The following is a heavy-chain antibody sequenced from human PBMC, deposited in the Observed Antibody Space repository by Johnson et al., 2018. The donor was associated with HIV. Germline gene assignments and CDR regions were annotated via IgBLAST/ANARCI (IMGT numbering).Heavy chain of an antibody. V-gene: IGHV3-66*01. J-gene: IGHJ3*02. CDR1: GFTVSNYY. Sequence: VQLVESGGGLVQPGGSLRLSCAASGFTVSNYYMTWVRQSPGKGLEWVSVIYSGGSTYYAYSVKGRFTISRDTSKNTLYLQMNSLRAEDTAVYYCARDKGTNFSGWYRESDAFDIWGQGTMVTVSS. D-gene: IGHD6-19*01. CDR3: ARDKGTNFSGWYRESDAFDI. CDR2: IYSGGST.